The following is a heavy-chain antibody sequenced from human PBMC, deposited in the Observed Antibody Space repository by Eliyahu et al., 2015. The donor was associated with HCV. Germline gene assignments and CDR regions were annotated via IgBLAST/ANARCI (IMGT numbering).Heavy chain of an antibody. Sequence: DVQLVESGGDLVKPGGSLXLSCVVSGVXFXXXGMNWVRQAPGKGLEWVSSISSSSEFIYYADSVKGRFTISRDNAKNSLYLQMNSLTVDDTALYYCATDLAGEWLVTYRGFDYWGQGTLVSVSS. CDR1: GVXFXXXG. CDR2: ISSSSEFI. D-gene: IGHD5-24*01. V-gene: IGHV3-21*02. J-gene: IGHJ4*02. CDR3: ATDLAGEWLVTYRGFDY.